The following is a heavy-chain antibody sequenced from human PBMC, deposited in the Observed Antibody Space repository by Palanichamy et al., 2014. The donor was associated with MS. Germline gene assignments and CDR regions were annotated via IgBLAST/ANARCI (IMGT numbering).Heavy chain of an antibody. CDR3: AREVRYFYGASFFDS. V-gene: IGHV3-33*08. CDR2: IWYDGSNK. Sequence: QVQLVESGGGVVQPGRSLRLSCAASGFTFSSYGMHWVRQAPGKGLEWVSVIWYDGSNKYYTDSVKGRFTISRDNSKNTVYLQMNSLRAEDTAVHYCAREVRYFYGASFFDSWGQGTLVTVSS. J-gene: IGHJ4*02. D-gene: IGHD4/OR15-4a*01. CDR1: GFTFSSYG.